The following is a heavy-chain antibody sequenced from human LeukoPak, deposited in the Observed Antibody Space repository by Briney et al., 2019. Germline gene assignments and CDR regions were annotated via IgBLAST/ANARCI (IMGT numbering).Heavy chain of an antibody. CDR2: INHSGST. J-gene: IGHJ4*02. CDR1: GGSFSGYY. Sequence: PSETLSLTCAVYGGSFSGYYWSWIRQPPRKGLEWIGEINHSGSTNYNPSLKSRVTISVDTSKNQFSLKLSSVTAADTAVYYCARGRGARLHYFDYWGQGTLVTVSS. CDR3: ARGRGARLHYFDY. V-gene: IGHV4-34*01. D-gene: IGHD1-26*01.